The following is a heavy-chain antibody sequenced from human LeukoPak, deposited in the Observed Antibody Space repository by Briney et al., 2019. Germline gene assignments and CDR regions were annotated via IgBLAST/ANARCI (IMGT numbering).Heavy chain of an antibody. CDR3: ARVRFLEWLSQYYFDY. V-gene: IGHV4-34*01. J-gene: IGHJ4*02. CDR2: INHSGST. CDR1: GGSFSGYY. D-gene: IGHD3-3*01. Sequence: PSETLSLTCAVYGGSFSGYYWSWIRQPPGKGLGWIGEINHSGSTNYNPSLKSRVTISVDTSKNQFSLKLSSVTAADTAVYYCARVRFLEWLSQYYFDYWGQGTLVTVSS.